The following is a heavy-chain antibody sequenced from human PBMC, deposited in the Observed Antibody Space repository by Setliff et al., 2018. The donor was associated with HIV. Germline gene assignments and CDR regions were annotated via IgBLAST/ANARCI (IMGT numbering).Heavy chain of an antibody. V-gene: IGHV3-7*03. CDR2: IKFDGSES. J-gene: IGHJ4*02. Sequence: PGGSLRLSCVASGLTFNRYWMSWVRQVPGKGLEWVSNIKFDGSESHYADSVKGRFIASTDNAKNSLFLQMNSLKAEDTAAYYCARAYNVYDYRFDSSGYDYWGQGTLVTVSS. D-gene: IGHD3-22*01. CDR1: GLTFNRYW. CDR3: ARAYNVYDYRFDSSGYDY.